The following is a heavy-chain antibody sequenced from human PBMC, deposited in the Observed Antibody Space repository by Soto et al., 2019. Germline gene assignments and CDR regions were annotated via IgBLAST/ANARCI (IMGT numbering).Heavy chain of an antibody. CDR3: GREGPSLHYVWGSYRPNWFDP. D-gene: IGHD3-16*02. J-gene: IGHJ5*02. CDR2: INPSGGST. Sequence: GASVKVSCKASGYTFTSYYMHWVRQAPGQGLEWMGIINPSGGSTSYAQKFQGRVTMTRDTSTSTVYMELSSLRSEDTAVYYCGREGPSLHYVWGSYRPNWFDPWGQGTLVTVSS. CDR1: GYTFTSYY. V-gene: IGHV1-46*01.